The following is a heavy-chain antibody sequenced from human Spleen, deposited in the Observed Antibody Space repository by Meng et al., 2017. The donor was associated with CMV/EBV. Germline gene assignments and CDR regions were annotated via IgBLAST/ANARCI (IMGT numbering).Heavy chain of an antibody. D-gene: IGHD4-17*01. CDR2: ISYDGSNK. Sequence: QGQLVEFGGGLVQPGRSLRLSCAASGFTFSSYAMHWVRQAPGKGLEWVAVISYDGSNKYYADSVKGRFTISRDNSKNTLYLQMNSLKTEDTAVYYCTTDRDYYGEDYWGQGTLVTVSS. J-gene: IGHJ4*02. V-gene: IGHV3-30-3*01. CDR1: GFTFSSYA. CDR3: TTDRDYYGEDY.